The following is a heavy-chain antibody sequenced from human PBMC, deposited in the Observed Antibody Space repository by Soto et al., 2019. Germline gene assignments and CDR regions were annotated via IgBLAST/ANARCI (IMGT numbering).Heavy chain of an antibody. V-gene: IGHV3-23*01. CDR2: ISGSGGSI. J-gene: IGHJ4*02. D-gene: IGHD6-13*01. CDR1: GFTFSSYA. CDR3: AKAQTGYSSSWYVVTDEYYFDY. Sequence: EVQLLESGGGLVQPGGSLRLSCAASGFTFSSYAMSWVRQDPGKGLEWVSAISGSGGSIYYADSVKGRFTISRDNSKNTLYLQMNSLRAEDTAVYYCAKAQTGYSSSWYVVTDEYYFDYWGQGTLVTVSS.